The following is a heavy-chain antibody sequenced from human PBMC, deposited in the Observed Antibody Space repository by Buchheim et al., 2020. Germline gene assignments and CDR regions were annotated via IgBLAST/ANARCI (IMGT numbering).Heavy chain of an antibody. Sequence: EVQLEESGGGLVQPGGSLRLSCAASGFTFSTYWMHWVRQVPGKGLVWVSRTNEDGSITDYADSVKGRFTISRDKAENTTSLPMNSLRVEDTAMYYCGRDLSGSQDYWGQGTL. V-gene: IGHV3-74*01. CDR3: GRDLSGSQDY. CDR2: TNEDGSIT. CDR1: GFTFSTYW. D-gene: IGHD1-26*01. J-gene: IGHJ4*02.